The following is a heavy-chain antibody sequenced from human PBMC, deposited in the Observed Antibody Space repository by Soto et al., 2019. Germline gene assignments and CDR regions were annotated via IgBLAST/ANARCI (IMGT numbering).Heavy chain of an antibody. J-gene: IGHJ6*02. CDR1: GYTFTSYA. V-gene: IGHV7-4-1*01. Sequence: ASVKVSCKASGYTFTSYAMNWVRQAPGQGLEWMGWINTNTGNPTYAQGFTGRFVFSLDTSVSTAYLQICSLKAEDTAVYYCARELSYRSIAARPPALYYYYGMDVWGQGTTVTVSS. CDR3: ARELSYRSIAARPPALYYYYGMDV. D-gene: IGHD6-6*01. CDR2: INTNTGNP.